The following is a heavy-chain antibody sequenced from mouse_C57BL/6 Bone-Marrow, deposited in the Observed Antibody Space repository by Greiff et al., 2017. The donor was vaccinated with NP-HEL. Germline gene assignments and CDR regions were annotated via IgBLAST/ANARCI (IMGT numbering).Heavy chain of an antibody. J-gene: IGHJ4*01. Sequence: EVQLQQSGPELVKPGASVKMSCKASGYTFTDYNMHWVKQSHGKSLEWIGYINPNNGGTSYNQKFKGKATLTVNKSSSTAYMELSSLTSEDSAVYYCATYYYGSSSYAMDYWGQGTSVTVSS. D-gene: IGHD1-1*01. CDR2: INPNNGGT. V-gene: IGHV1-22*01. CDR1: GYTFTDYN. CDR3: ATYYYGSSSYAMDY.